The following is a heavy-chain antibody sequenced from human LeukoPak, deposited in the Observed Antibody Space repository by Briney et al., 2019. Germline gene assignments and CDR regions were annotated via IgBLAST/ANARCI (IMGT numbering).Heavy chain of an antibody. Sequence: NPGGSLRLSCAASGFTFNNYIMNWVRQAPGKGLEWVSSISSSSDYIYYADSVKGRFTISRDNAKNSLYLQMNSLRAEDTAVYYCAREVDSSGWYRVFGYWGQGILVTVSS. CDR1: GFTFNNYI. CDR3: AREVDSSGWYRVFGY. D-gene: IGHD6-19*01. CDR2: ISSSSDYI. V-gene: IGHV3-21*01. J-gene: IGHJ4*02.